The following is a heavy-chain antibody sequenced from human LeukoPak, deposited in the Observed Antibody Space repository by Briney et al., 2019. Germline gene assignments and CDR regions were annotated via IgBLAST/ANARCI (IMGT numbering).Heavy chain of an antibody. J-gene: IGHJ6*03. Sequence: ASVKVSCKASGYTFTRYYMHWVRQAPGQGLEWMGIINPSGGSTSYAQEFQGRVTMTRDTSTSTVYMELSSLRSEDTAVYYCAAGPTSASYYHYMDVWGKGTTVTVSS. CDR2: INPSGGST. D-gene: IGHD2-2*01. CDR3: AAGPTSASYYHYMDV. V-gene: IGHV1-46*01. CDR1: GYTFTRYY.